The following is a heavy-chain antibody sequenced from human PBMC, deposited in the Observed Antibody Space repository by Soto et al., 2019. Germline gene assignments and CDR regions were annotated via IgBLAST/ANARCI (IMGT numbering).Heavy chain of an antibody. Sequence: EVQLVESGGGLVKPGGSLRLSCAASGFTFSSYSMNWVRQAPGKGLEWVSSISSSSSYIYYADSVKGRFTISRDNAKNSLYLQMNSLRAEDMAVYYCARRSTYYDFWSGYGELDYWGQGTLVTVSS. J-gene: IGHJ4*02. CDR2: ISSSSSYI. V-gene: IGHV3-21*01. D-gene: IGHD3-3*01. CDR3: ARRSTYYDFWSGYGELDY. CDR1: GFTFSSYS.